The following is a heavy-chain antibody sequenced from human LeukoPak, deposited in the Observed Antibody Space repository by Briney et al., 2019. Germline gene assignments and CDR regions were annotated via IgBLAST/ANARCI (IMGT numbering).Heavy chain of an antibody. CDR3: ARVGYYGSGSYYTSHYYYYYMDV. CDR2: VSGSGAHT. D-gene: IGHD3-10*01. J-gene: IGHJ6*03. CDR1: GFTFSSYA. V-gene: IGHV3-23*01. Sequence: PGGSLRLSCAASGFTFSSYAMTWVRQAPGKGLQWVSAVSGSGAHTYDADSVKGRFTISRDNSRDTLYLQMNSLRAEDTAVYYCARVGYYGSGSYYTSHYYYYYMDVWGKGTTVTVSS.